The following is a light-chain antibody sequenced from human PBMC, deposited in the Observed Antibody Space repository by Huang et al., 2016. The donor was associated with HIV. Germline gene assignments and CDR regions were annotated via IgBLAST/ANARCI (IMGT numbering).Light chain of an antibody. CDR2: VAS. CDR3: QQYNNWPPT. J-gene: IGKJ2*01. CDR1: VSVGGI. Sequence: STRAVAPGKRAPPPCRARVSVGGILSRYQQKPGQAPRLLRHVASTRAPGFPASFSGSGSGTDFTLTISSLQSEEFAIYYCQQYNNWPPTFGQGTKVEIK. V-gene: IGKV3-15*01.